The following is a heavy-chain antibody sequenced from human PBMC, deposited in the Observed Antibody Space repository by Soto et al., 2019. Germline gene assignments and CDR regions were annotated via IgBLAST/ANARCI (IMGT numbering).Heavy chain of an antibody. D-gene: IGHD2-8*01. V-gene: IGHV4-4*02. J-gene: IGHJ4*02. CDR1: GVSISSGNW. CDR3: ARLVYDTRLNYMYFDF. CDR2: IFHDGTA. Sequence: SETLSLTCAVSGVSISSGNWWTWVRQTPQRGLEYIGEIFHDGTANYYPSFERRVAISVDTSKNQLSLKLTSVTAADTAIYFCARLVYDTRLNYMYFDFWGQGALVTVSS.